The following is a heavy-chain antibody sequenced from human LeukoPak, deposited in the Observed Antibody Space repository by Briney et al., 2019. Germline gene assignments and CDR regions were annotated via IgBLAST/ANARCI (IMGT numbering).Heavy chain of an antibody. V-gene: IGHV4-30-4*08. CDR3: ARASWGYCSSTSCYNKMFDY. CDR2: IYYSGST. Sequence: PSETLSLTCTVSGGSISSGDYYWSWIRQPPWKGLEWIGYIYYSGSTYYNPSLKSRVTISVDTSKNQFSLKLSSVTAADTAVYYCARASWGYCSSTSCYNKMFDYWGQGTLVTVSS. J-gene: IGHJ4*02. D-gene: IGHD2-2*02. CDR1: GGSISSGDYY.